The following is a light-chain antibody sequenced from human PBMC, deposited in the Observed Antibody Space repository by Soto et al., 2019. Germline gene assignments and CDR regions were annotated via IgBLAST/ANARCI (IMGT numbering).Light chain of an antibody. CDR1: RHINNSC. CDR2: GAS. J-gene: IGKJ1*01. V-gene: IGKV3-20*01. Sequence: IVLSKSPSTLPLSPGVRAALSSRPSRHINNSCLAWYQQKPGQVPKVLIHGASTRATGIPDRFSGSGSGTEFTLTISRLEPGDSAVYYCQQYDTSPRTFSQGTKVDIK. CDR3: QQYDTSPRT.